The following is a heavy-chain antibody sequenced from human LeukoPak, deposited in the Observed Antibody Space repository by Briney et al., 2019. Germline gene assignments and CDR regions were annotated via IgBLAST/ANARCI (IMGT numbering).Heavy chain of an antibody. CDR2: INHSGRT. Sequence: PSETLSLTCAVYGGSFSGYYWSWIRQPPGKGLEWIGEINHSGRTNYNPSLKSRVTISVDTSKNQFSLKLSSVTAADTAVYYCARRAERYSSSWYNWFDPWGRGTLVTVSS. D-gene: IGHD6-13*01. J-gene: IGHJ5*02. CDR3: ARRAERYSSSWYNWFDP. V-gene: IGHV4-34*01. CDR1: GGSFSGYY.